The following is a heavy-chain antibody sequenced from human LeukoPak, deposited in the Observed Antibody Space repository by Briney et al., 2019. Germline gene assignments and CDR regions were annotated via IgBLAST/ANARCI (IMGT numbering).Heavy chain of an antibody. Sequence: GGSLRLSCAASGFTFSSYAMSWVRQAPGKGLEWVSAISGSGGSTYYADSVKGRFTISRDNAKNSLYLQMNSLRAEDTAVYYCARSSGAFDYWGQGTLVTVSS. J-gene: IGHJ4*02. D-gene: IGHD3-10*01. CDR2: ISGSGGST. CDR3: ARSSGAFDY. V-gene: IGHV3-23*01. CDR1: GFTFSSYA.